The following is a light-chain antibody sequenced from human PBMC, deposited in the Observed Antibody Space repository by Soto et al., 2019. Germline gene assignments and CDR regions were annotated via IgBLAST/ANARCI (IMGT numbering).Light chain of an antibody. J-gene: IGLJ2*01. CDR3: GTWDSSLSAPVV. Sequence: QSVLTQPPSVSAAPGQKVTISCSGSSSNIGNNYVSWYQQLPGTAPKLLMYDNNKRPSGIPDRFSGSKSGTSATLCITGLQTGDEADYYCGTWDSSLSAPVVFGGGTKLTVL. CDR2: DNN. V-gene: IGLV1-51*01. CDR1: SSNIGNNY.